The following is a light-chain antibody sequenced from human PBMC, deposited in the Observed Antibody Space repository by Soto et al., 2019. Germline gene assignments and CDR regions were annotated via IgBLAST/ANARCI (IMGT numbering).Light chain of an antibody. CDR2: EVT. CDR3: SSYAGGDNHYV. J-gene: IGLJ1*01. Sequence: QSVLTQPPSASGSPGQSVTISCTGTSSDVGHYNSVSWYQQHPGKAPKLVIYEVTKRPSGVPDRFSGSKSGNTASLTVSGLQAEDEADYYRSSYAGGDNHYVFGTGTKVTVL. CDR1: SSDVGHYNS. V-gene: IGLV2-8*01.